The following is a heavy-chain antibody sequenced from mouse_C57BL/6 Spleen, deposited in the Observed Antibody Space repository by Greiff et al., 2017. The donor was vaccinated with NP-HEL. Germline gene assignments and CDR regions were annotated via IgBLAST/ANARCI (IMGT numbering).Heavy chain of an antibody. D-gene: IGHD1-1*01. Sequence: QVQLQQPGAELVMPGASVKLSCKASGYTFTSYWMHWVKQRPGQGLEWIGEIDPSDSYTNYNQKFKGKSTLTVGKSSSTAYMQLSSLTSEDSAVYYCARSLGYYGSLYYAMDYWGQGTSVTVSS. CDR2: IDPSDSYT. CDR1: GYTFTSYW. V-gene: IGHV1-69*01. CDR3: ARSLGYYGSLYYAMDY. J-gene: IGHJ4*01.